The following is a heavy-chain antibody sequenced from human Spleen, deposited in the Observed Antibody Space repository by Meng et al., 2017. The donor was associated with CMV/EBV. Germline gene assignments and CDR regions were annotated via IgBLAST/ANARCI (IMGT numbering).Heavy chain of an antibody. Sequence: GESLKISCAASGFTFSDHYMGWIRQAPGKGLVWVSRINSDGSSTTNADSVKGRFTISRDNAKNTLYLQMNSLRAEDTAVYYCVRVNRGYYGLYFDYWGQGTLVTVSS. CDR1: GFTFSDHY. D-gene: IGHD3-22*01. CDR2: INSDGSST. V-gene: IGHV3-74*01. CDR3: VRVNRGYYGLYFDY. J-gene: IGHJ4*02.